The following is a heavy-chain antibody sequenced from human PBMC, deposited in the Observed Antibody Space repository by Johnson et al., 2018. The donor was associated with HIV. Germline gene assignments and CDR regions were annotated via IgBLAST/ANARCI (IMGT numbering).Heavy chain of an antibody. CDR3: ARDRNIAARQDAFDI. J-gene: IGHJ3*02. Sequence: QVQLVESGGGVVQPGRSLRLSCAASGFTFSDYYMSWIRQAPGKGLEWVSYISSSGSTIYYADSVKGRFTISRDNAKNSLYLQMNSLRAEDTAVYYCARDRNIAARQDAFDIWGQGTMVTVSS. V-gene: IGHV3-11*04. CDR1: GFTFSDYY. CDR2: ISSSGSTI. D-gene: IGHD6-6*01.